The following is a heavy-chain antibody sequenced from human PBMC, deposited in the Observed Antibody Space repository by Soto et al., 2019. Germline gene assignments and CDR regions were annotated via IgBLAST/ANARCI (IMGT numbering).Heavy chain of an antibody. V-gene: IGHV4-39*01. CDR1: GVSISNTSYY. J-gene: IGHJ4*02. CDR2: IYYSGKT. CDR3: ARHGSY. Sequence: QLQLQESGPGLVRPSETLSLTCTVSGVSISNTSYYWGWIRQSPGKGLECIGTIYYSGKTYYHPALKSQVTISVDTSNNRFSLKLSSVTAADTAVYYCARHGSYWGQGTLVTVSS.